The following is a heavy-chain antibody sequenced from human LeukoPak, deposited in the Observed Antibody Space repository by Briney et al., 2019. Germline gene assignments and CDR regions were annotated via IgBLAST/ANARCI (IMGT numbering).Heavy chain of an antibody. CDR2: INSDGSFT. V-gene: IGHV3-74*01. Sequence: GGSLRLSCAASGLTFSNYWMHWVRQVPGKGLVWVSGINSDGSFTSYADSVKGRFTISRDNAKNTLYLQMNSLRAEDTALYYCARGSSDWYGIDYWGQGILVPVSS. CDR1: GLTFSNYW. D-gene: IGHD6-19*01. J-gene: IGHJ4*02. CDR3: ARGSSDWYGIDY.